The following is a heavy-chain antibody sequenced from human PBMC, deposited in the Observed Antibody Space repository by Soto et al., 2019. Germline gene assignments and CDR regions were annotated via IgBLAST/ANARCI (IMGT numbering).Heavy chain of an antibody. CDR2: IRSKAYGGTT. Sequence: HPGGSLRLSCTASGFTFGDYAMSWFRQAPGKGLEWVGFIRSKAYGGTTEYAASVKGRFTISRDDSKSIAYLQMNSLKTEDTAVYYCTRVGFLRIFGVVGPPDVWGQGTTVTVSS. D-gene: IGHD3-3*01. J-gene: IGHJ6*02. CDR1: GFTFGDYA. V-gene: IGHV3-49*03. CDR3: TRVGFLRIFGVVGPPDV.